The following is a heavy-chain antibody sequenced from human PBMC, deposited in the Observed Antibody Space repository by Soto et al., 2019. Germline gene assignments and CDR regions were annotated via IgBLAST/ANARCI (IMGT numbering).Heavy chain of an antibody. CDR2: IYDTGISGYTPST. CDR3: ARGEDAFFYYGLDV. J-gene: IGHJ6*02. V-gene: IGHV4-59*01. CDR1: GGSITSSY. Sequence: SETLSLTCTVSGGSITSSYWSWIRRPPGKGLEWIAYIYDTGISGYTPSTSYNPSLESRVTMSVDTSKSQFSLKLTSVTAADTAVYYCARGEDAFFYYGLDVWGQGITVTVSS.